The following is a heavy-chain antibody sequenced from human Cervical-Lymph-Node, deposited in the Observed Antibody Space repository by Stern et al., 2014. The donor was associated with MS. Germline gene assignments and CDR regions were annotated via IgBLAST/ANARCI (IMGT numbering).Heavy chain of an antibody. J-gene: IGHJ4*02. Sequence: VQLVESGGGLVQPGGSLKLSCAASGILFSGASMHWVRQPSGKGLEWIGRIRSKSNAYTTTYTASVKGRFTISRDDSKSTAYLQLNSLKTEDTDVYYCVSDGSGWKNWGQGTLVTVSS. CDR2: IRSKSNAYTT. D-gene: IGHD3-10*01. V-gene: IGHV3-73*01. CDR1: GILFSGAS. CDR3: VSDGSGWKN.